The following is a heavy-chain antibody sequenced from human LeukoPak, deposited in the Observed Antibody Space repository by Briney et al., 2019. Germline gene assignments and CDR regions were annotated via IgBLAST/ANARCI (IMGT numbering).Heavy chain of an antibody. D-gene: IGHD2-15*01. CDR1: GYTFTSYD. CDR2: MNPNSGNT. CDR3: ARGQDIVVVVAATGQYFQH. V-gene: IGHV1-8*01. J-gene: IGHJ1*01. Sequence: ASVKVSCKASGYTFTSYDSNWVRQATGQGLEWMGWMNPNSGNTGYAQKFQGRVTMTRNTSISTAYMELSSLRSEDTAVYYCARGQDIVVVVAATGQYFQHWGQGTLVTVSS.